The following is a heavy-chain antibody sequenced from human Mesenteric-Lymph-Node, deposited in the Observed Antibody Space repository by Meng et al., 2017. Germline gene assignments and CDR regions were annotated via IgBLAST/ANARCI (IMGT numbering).Heavy chain of an antibody. CDR1: GGSFSGYY. J-gene: IGHJ4*02. V-gene: IGHV4-34*01. CDR2: INHSGST. Sequence: SETLSLTCAVYGGSFSGYYWSWIRQPPGKGLEWIGEINHSGSTNYNPSLKSRVTISVDTSKNQFSLKLSSVTAADTAVYYCARVGITMVRGVIINYFDYWGQGTLGTVSS. CDR3: ARVGITMVRGVIINYFDY. D-gene: IGHD3-10*01.